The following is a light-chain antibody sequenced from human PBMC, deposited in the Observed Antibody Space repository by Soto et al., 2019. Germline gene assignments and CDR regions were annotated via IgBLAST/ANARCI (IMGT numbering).Light chain of an antibody. CDR1: DNIGPW. J-gene: IGKJ1*01. Sequence: DIQMTQSPSTLSASIGDRVAITCRASDNIGPWVAWYQQKPGKAPKLLIYKPSTLETGAPSRFAASGSGTGFTLTSTRLQPDDFATYYCQHYNSYSRTFGQGTKVEV. CDR2: KPS. V-gene: IGKV1-5*03. CDR3: QHYNSYSRT.